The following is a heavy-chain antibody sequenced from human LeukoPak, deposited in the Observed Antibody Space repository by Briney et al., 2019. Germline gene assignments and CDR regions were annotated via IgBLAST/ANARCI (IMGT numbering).Heavy chain of an antibody. CDR2: INPNSGGT. D-gene: IGHD2-8*01. CDR1: GYSFNDKY. J-gene: IGHJ5*01. V-gene: IGHV1-2*02. CDR3: ARWGGVQFDS. Sequence: ASVKVSCKASGYSFNDKYLHWVRQAPGQGLEWMGSINPNSGGTNYAQKFQGRVTMTRDTSVSTAYMELTSLTSDDTAVYYCARWGGVQFDSWGQGTLVTVSS.